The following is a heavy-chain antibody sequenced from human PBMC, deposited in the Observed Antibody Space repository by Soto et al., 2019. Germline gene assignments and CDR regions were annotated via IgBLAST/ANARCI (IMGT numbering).Heavy chain of an antibody. J-gene: IGHJ4*02. Sequence: QVQLVESGGGVVQPGTSLRLSCAASGFTLSASPMHWVRQAPGKGLEWVAAISPDGSYEYYGDSLKGRFTISRDNSKNTLYQKWNGRRGEDTAVYPCVKDMGVRAGSYSHLDHWGQGTLVTVSS. V-gene: IGHV3-30-3*01. D-gene: IGHD3-10*01. CDR1: GFTLSASP. CDR2: ISPDGSYE. CDR3: VKDMGVRAGSYSHLDH.